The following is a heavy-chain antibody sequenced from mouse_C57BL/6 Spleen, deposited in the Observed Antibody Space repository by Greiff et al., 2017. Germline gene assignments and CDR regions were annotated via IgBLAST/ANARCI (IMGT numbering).Heavy chain of an antibody. CDR2: ISSGGDYI. J-gene: IGHJ1*03. CDR3: TRGLGRYFDV. V-gene: IGHV5-9-1*02. D-gene: IGHD4-1*01. Sequence: DVMLVESGEGLVKPGGSLKLSCAASGFTFSSYAMSWVRQTPVKRLEWVAYISSGGDYIYYADTVKGRFTISRDNARNTLYLQMSSLKSEDTAMYYCTRGLGRYFDVWGTGTTVTVSS. CDR1: GFTFSSYA.